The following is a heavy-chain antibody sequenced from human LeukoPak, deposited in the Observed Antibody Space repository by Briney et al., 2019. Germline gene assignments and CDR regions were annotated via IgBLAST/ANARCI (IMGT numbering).Heavy chain of an antibody. CDR1: GASIVSNY. D-gene: IGHD3-22*01. CDR3: ARLRFFDSTGYSAAHYMDV. J-gene: IGHJ6*03. CDR2: IYNTVST. V-gene: IGHV4-4*07. Sequence: AETLSPTCSVSGASIVSNYWSWIRQPAGKGLEWIGRIYNTVSTNYSPSLKSRVTMSVDTSRNQFSLKLTSVTGADTAVYYCARLRFFDSTGYSAAHYMDVWGKGTTVIVSS.